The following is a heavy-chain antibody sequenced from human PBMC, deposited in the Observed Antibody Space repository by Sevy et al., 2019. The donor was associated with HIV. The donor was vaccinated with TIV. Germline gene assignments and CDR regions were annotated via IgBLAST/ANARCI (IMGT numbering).Heavy chain of an antibody. CDR1: GFTFSSYS. J-gene: IGHJ5*02. CDR3: ARGGFDGISDP. CDR2: ISSSSSYI. D-gene: IGHD1-26*01. V-gene: IGHV3-21*01. Sequence: GGSLRLSCAASGFTFSSYSMNWVRQAPGKGLEWVSSISSSSSYIYYTDSVKGRFTISRDNAKNSLYLQMNSLRAEDTAVYYCARGGFDGISDPWGQGTLVTVSS.